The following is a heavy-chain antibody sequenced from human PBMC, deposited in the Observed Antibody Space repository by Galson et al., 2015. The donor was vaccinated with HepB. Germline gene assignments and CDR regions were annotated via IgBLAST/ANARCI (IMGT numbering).Heavy chain of an antibody. CDR1: GFTFSSYW. CDR2: IKQDGSEK. Sequence: SLRLSCAGSGFTFSSYWMNWVRQAPGKGLEWVANIKQDGSEKYYVDSVKGRFTISRDNAKNSLYLQMNSLRAEDTAVYYCARDHAANGIILDSWGQGTLVTVSS. J-gene: IGHJ4*02. V-gene: IGHV3-7*03. CDR3: ARDHAANGIILDS. D-gene: IGHD1-1*01.